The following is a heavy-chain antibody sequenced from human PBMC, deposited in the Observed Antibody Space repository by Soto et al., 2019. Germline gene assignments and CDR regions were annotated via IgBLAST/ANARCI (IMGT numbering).Heavy chain of an antibody. V-gene: IGHV3-21*01. CDR2: ISSSSSYI. J-gene: IGHJ4*02. D-gene: IGHD3-10*01. Sequence: EVQLVESGGGLVKPGGSLRLSCAASGFTFSSYSMKWVRQAPGKGLEWVSSISSSSSYIYYGDSVKGRFTISRDNAKNSLYLQRNSMRDEDTAVYYGARGLPDGSGQYCDYWGQGTLVTVSS. CDR3: ARGLPDGSGQYCDY. CDR1: GFTFSSYS.